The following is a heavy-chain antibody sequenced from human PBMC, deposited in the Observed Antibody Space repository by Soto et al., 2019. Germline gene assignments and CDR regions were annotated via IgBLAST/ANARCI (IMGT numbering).Heavy chain of an antibody. J-gene: IGHJ4*02. CDR3: AKSHLHCSGGSCYGPFDY. CDR1: GFTFSSYG. Sequence: PGGSLRLSTAPSGFTFSSYGIHWVRQAPGKGLEWVAVISYDGSNKYYAHSVKGRFTISRDNSKNTLYLQMNSLRAEDTAVYYCAKSHLHCSGGSCYGPFDYWGQGTLVTVSS. V-gene: IGHV3-30*18. D-gene: IGHD2-15*01. CDR2: ISYDGSNK.